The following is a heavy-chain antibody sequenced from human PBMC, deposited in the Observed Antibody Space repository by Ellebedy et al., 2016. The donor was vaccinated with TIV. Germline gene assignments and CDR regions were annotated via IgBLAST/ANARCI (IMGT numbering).Heavy chain of an antibody. J-gene: IGHJ2*01. CDR2: ISWNSGSV. CDR1: GFTPDDYA. D-gene: IGHD3-22*01. CDR3: VKDKSVSGFSFWFFDL. Sequence: GGSLRLXCAASGFTPDDYAMHWVRQAPGKDLEWVSGISWNSGSVNYADSVKGRFTISRDNVNDSLHLQMNSLRPEDTALYYCVKDKSVSGFSFWFFDLWGRGTLVTVAS. V-gene: IGHV3-9*02.